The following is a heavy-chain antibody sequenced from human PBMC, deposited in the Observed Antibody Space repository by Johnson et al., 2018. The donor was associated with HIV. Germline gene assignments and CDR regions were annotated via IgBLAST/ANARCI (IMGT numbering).Heavy chain of an antibody. J-gene: IGHJ3*02. V-gene: IGHV3-23*04. D-gene: IGHD1-26*01. CDR3: AKDRVGATDANAFDI. CDR1: GFTFSSYA. Sequence: VLLVESGGGVVQPGRSLRLSCAASGFTFSSYAMSWVRQAPGKGLEWVSAISGSAGITYYADSVEGRFTISRDNSKNTLYLQMYSLRAEDTAVYYCAKDRVGATDANAFDIWGQGTMVTVSS. CDR2: ISGSAGIT.